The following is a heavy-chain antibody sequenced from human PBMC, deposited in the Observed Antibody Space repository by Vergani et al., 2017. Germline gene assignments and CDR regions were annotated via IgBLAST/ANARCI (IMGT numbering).Heavy chain of an antibody. D-gene: IGHD1-1*01. CDR1: GFTSSYYG. Sequence: QVHLVESGGGVVQPGRSLTLSCVVSGFTSSYYGMHWVRQAPGKGLEWVAVISYDGTQKYYADSVKGRFTISRDNSKSTLYLQMNSLRTEDTAVYYCATKSCGTPGCQIGYFREWGQGTLVTVXS. J-gene: IGHJ1*01. CDR3: ATKSCGTPGCQIGYFRE. CDR2: ISYDGTQK. V-gene: IGHV3-30*03.